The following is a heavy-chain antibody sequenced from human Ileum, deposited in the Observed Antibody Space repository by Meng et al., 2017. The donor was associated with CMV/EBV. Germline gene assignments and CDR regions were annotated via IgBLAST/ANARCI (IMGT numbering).Heavy chain of an antibody. CDR2: IRGGGGNT. Sequence: CAASGFTFSSYDMSWVRQTPGKGLEWVSAIRGGGGNTYYADSVKGRFTISSDSSETTMYLQMNSLRAEDTAIYYCARGYTRGYNQLEYWGQGALVTVSS. CDR3: ARGYTRGYNQLEY. J-gene: IGHJ4*02. CDR1: GFTFSSYD. V-gene: IGHV3-23*01. D-gene: IGHD6-19*01.